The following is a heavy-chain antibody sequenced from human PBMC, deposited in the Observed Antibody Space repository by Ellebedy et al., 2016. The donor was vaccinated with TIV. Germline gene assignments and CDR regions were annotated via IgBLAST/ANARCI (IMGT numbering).Heavy chain of an antibody. CDR1: GGSISSTN. CDR3: AIDRPITGSYHGDYFDS. D-gene: IGHD3-10*01. J-gene: IGHJ4*02. CDR2: ISGSGDST. V-gene: IGHV3-23*01. Sequence: PSETLSLTCAVSGGSISSTNWWSWVRQAPGKGLEWVSLISGSGDSTYFADSVRGRVTISRDNSKNTLFLQMNSLRAEDTAVYYCAIDRPITGSYHGDYFDSWGQGTLVTVAS.